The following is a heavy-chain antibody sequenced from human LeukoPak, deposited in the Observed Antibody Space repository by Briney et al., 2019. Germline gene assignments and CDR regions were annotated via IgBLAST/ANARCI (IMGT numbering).Heavy chain of an antibody. D-gene: IGHD6-19*01. Sequence: GGSLRLSCAASGFTFSSYEMKWVRQAPGKGLEWVSYISSSGDSLYYADSVKGRFTISRDNTRNSLYLQMNSLRAEDTAIYYCARMAVAGQYNDYWGQGTLVTVSS. J-gene: IGHJ4*02. CDR3: ARMAVAGQYNDY. CDR2: ISSSGDSL. CDR1: GFTFSSYE. V-gene: IGHV3-48*03.